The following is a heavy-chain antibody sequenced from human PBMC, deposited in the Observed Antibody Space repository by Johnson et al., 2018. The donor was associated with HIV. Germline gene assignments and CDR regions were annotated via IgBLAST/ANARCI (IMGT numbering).Heavy chain of an antibody. D-gene: IGHD3-3*01. Sequence: VQLVESGGGLVRPGRSLRLSCAASGFTFDDYAMHWVRQAPGKGLEWVSGISWNNGYIGYADSLKGRFTISGDSSKNTVFLQMNSLRVEDTAVYFCARVGISDYDLAAFDIWGQGTMVTVSS. J-gene: IGHJ3*02. CDR3: ARVGISDYDLAAFDI. CDR2: ISWNNGYI. V-gene: IGHV3-9*01. CDR1: GFTFDDYA.